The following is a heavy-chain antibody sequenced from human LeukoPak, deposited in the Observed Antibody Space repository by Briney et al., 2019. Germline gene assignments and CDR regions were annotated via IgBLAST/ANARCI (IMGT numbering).Heavy chain of an antibody. CDR1: GFTFSSYS. J-gene: IGHJ4*02. D-gene: IGHD1-26*01. Sequence: GGSLRLSCAASGFTFSSYSMNWVRQAPGKGLEWVSYISSSSSTIYYADSVKGRFTISRDNAKNSLYLQMNSLRAEDTAVYYCASPSVGTEFDYWGQGTLVTVSS. CDR3: ASPSVGTEFDY. V-gene: IGHV3-48*01. CDR2: ISSSSSTI.